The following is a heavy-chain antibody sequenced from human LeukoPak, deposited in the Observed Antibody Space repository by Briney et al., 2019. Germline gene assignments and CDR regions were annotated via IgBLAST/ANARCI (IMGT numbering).Heavy chain of an antibody. CDR3: ARDPSNTSGWKTWFDT. V-gene: IGHV1-18*04. D-gene: IGHD6-19*01. Sequence: PVASVKVSCKASGYTFTGYYMHWVRQAPGQGLEWVGWISGYNGDTNYAQNLQGRVTMTRDTSTTTVYMELRSLRSDDTAFYYCARDPSNTSGWKTWFDTWGRGTLVTVSS. J-gene: IGHJ5*02. CDR1: GYTFTGYY. CDR2: ISGYNGDT.